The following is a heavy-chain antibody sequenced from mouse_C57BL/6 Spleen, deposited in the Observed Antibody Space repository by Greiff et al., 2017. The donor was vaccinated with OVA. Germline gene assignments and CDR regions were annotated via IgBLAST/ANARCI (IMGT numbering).Heavy chain of an antibody. J-gene: IGHJ3*01. Sequence: EVQGVESGPGMVKPSQSLSLTCTVTGYSITSGYDWHWIRHFPGNKLEWMGYISYSGSTNYNPSLKSRISITHDTSKNHFFLKLNSVTTEDTATYYCARGDYDWGFAYWGQGTLVTVSA. CDR2: ISYSGST. CDR1: GYSITSGYD. D-gene: IGHD2-4*01. V-gene: IGHV3-1*01. CDR3: ARGDYDWGFAY.